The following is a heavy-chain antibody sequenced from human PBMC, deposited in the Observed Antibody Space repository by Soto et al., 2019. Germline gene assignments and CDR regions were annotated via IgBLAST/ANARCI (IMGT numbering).Heavy chain of an antibody. Sequence: ASVKVSCKVSGYTLTELSMHWVRQAPGKGLEWMGGFDPEDGETIYEQKFQGRVTMTEDTSTDTAYLELSSFRSEDTAVFYCATSELRFLEWLTSGSWFDPWGQGTLVTVSS. CDR2: FDPEDGET. V-gene: IGHV1-24*01. CDR1: GYTLTELS. J-gene: IGHJ5*02. D-gene: IGHD3-3*01. CDR3: ATSELRFLEWLTSGSWFDP.